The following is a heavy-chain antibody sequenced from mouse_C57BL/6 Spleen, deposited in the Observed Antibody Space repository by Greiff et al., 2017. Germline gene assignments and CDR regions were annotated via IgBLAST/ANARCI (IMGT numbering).Heavy chain of an antibody. CDR3: AREGTVVGDY. CDR1: GYSITSGYY. D-gene: IGHD1-1*01. Sequence: EVQLVESGPGLVKPSQSLSLTCSVTGYSITSGYYWNWIRQFPGNKLEWMGYISYDGSNNYNPSLKNRISITRDTSKNQFFLKLNSVTTEDTATYYCAREGTVVGDYWGQGTTLTVSS. J-gene: IGHJ2*01. V-gene: IGHV3-6*01. CDR2: ISYDGSN.